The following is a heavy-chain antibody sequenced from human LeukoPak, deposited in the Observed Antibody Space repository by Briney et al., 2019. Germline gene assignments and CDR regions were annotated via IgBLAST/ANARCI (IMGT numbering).Heavy chain of an antibody. CDR3: ARDCSGGSCPLI. CDR1: GYTFTSYG. J-gene: IGHJ4*02. Sequence: ASVNVSCKASGYTFTSYGISWVRQAPGQGLEWMGWISAYNGNTNYAQKLQGRVTMTTDTSTSTAYMELRSLRSDDTAVYYCARDCSGGSCPLIWGQGTLVTVSS. D-gene: IGHD2-15*01. V-gene: IGHV1-18*01. CDR2: ISAYNGNT.